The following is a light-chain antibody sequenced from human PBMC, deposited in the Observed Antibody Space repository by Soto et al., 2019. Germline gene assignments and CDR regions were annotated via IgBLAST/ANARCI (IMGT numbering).Light chain of an antibody. CDR1: QTTNTW. V-gene: IGKV1-5*01. Sequence: IQMTRFHPTLKASVGDRVTITCRASQTTNTWLAWYQQKPGTAPKLLIYDASSLEGGVPSRFSASGSGTEVTLTISSLQPDDLASYYCQQYISFPYTFGQGTKVEIK. J-gene: IGKJ2*01. CDR2: DAS. CDR3: QQYISFPYT.